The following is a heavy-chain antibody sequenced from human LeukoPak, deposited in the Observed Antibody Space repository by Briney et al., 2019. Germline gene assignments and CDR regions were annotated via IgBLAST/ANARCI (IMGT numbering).Heavy chain of an antibody. CDR3: AKGPTYSSSSLFDY. D-gene: IGHD6-6*01. Sequence: GTSLKLSCKASGYTFTDYDIHWVRQAPGKGLEWTSRISWNGGTIDYADSVKGRFTISTDNAKNSLYLQMNSLRPEDMALYYCAKGPTYSSSSLFDYWGQGILVAVSS. CDR2: ISWNGGTI. V-gene: IGHV3-9*03. CDR1: GYTFTDYD. J-gene: IGHJ4*02.